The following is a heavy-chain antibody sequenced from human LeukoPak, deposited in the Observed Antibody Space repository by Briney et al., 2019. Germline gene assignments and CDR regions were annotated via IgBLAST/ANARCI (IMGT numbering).Heavy chain of an antibody. Sequence: SETLSLTCTVSGGSISSYYWSWIRQPPGKGLEWIGYIYYSGSTNYNPSLKSRVTISVDTSKNQFSLKLSSVTAADTAVYYCAGELADYGWGSYRSPGSYNWFDPWGQGTLVTVSS. J-gene: IGHJ5*02. CDR3: AGELADYGWGSYRSPGSYNWFDP. CDR1: GGSISSYY. V-gene: IGHV4-59*01. D-gene: IGHD3-16*02. CDR2: IYYSGST.